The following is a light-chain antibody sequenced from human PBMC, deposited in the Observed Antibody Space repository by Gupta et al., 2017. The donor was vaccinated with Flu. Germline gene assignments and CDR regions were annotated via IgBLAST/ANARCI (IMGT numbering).Light chain of an antibody. J-gene: IGKJ2*01. CDR1: QSLVYADGNTY. CDR3: MQGTHWPPYT. CDR2: KVS. Sequence: DVVMTQSPLSLPVTLGQPASISCRSSQSLVYADGNTYLNWFQQRPDQSPRRLIYKVSNRDSGVPDRFSGSGSGTDFTLNINRVEAEDVGIYYCMQGTHWPPYTFGQGTKLEI. V-gene: IGKV2-30*01.